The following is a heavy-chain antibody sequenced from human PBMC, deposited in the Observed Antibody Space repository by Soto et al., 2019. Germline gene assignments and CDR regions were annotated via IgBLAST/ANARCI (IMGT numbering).Heavy chain of an antibody. CDR2: ISAYNGNT. Sequence: QVQLVQSGAEVKKPGASVKVSCKASGYSFSNYGISWVRQAPGQGLEWMGWISAYNGNTNYPQKLQGRVTMTTDSSTSTAYMELRSLRSDDTAVYYCARVVGYCSSTCYYYYLDVWGTGTTVPVSS. J-gene: IGHJ6*03. V-gene: IGHV1-18*01. CDR1: GYSFSNYG. D-gene: IGHD2-2*01. CDR3: ARVVGYCSSTCYYYYLDV.